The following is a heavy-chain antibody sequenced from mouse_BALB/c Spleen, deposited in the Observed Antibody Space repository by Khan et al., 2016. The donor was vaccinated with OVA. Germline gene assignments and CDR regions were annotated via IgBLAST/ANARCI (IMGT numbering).Heavy chain of an antibody. Sequence: QVQLKQSGAELVKPGASVKLSCKASGYSFTSYYIYWVKQGPGQGLEWIGEINPNDGKTNFNEKFKNKAILTVDKSSSTADMQLSSLTSEDSAVYYGSRGGYGGFAYWGQGTLVTVSA. V-gene: IGHV1S81*02. CDR1: GYSFTSYY. CDR2: INPNDGKT. J-gene: IGHJ3*01. D-gene: IGHD1-2*01. CDR3: SRGGYGGFAY.